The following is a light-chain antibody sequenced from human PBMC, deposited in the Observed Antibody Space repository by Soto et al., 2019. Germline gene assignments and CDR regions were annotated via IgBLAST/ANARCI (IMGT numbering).Light chain of an antibody. V-gene: IGLV1-40*01. J-gene: IGLJ1*01. CDR2: ANS. CDR1: SSNIGAGYD. CDR3: QSYDSTLSGSIV. Sequence: QSALSQPPSVSGAPGQRVTISCTGSSSNIGAGYDVHWYQQLPGTAPKLLISANSDRPSGVPDRFSGSKSGTSASLAITGLQAEDEADYYCQSYDSTLSGSIVFGTGTKLTVL.